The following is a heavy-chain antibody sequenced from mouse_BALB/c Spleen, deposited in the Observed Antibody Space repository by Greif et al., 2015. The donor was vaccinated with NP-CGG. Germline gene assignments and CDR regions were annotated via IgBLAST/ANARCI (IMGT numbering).Heavy chain of an antibody. D-gene: IGHD1-1*01. Sequence: QVQLKESGAELVRPGASVKLSCKASGYTFTSYWINWVRQRPGQGLEWIGNIYPSDSYTNYNQKFKDKATLTVDKSSSTAYMQLSSPTSEDSAVYYCTRNYDYAMDYWGQGTSVTASS. V-gene: IGHV1-69*02. CDR3: TRNYDYAMDY. J-gene: IGHJ4*01. CDR1: GYTFTSYW. CDR2: IYPSDSYT.